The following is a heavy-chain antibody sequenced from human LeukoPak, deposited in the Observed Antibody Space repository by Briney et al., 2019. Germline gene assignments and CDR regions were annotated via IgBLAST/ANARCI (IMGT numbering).Heavy chain of an antibody. D-gene: IGHD3-10*01. J-gene: IGHJ4*02. Sequence: GGSLTLSCVASGFIFGDNWMGWVRQAPGKGLEWVANINPHGTEKYYADSLEGRFSVSRDNAKNSVYLQMNSLRAEDTAVYFCAKRGVVIRVNLVGFHKEANYFDSWGQGALVSVSS. V-gene: IGHV3-7*03. CDR1: GFIFGDNW. CDR3: AKRGVVIRVNLVGFHKEANYFDS. CDR2: INPHGTEK.